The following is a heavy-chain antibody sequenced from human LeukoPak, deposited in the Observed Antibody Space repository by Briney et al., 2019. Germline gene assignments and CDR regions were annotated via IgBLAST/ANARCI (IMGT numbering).Heavy chain of an antibody. CDR1: GFTFSSYA. CDR2: ISGSGGST. CDR3: AKEMGFSSGWYGVDY. J-gene: IGHJ4*02. Sequence: AGGSLRLSCAASGFTFSSYAMSWVRQAPGKGLEWVPAISGSGGSTYYADSVKGRFTISRDNSKNTLYLQMNSLRAEDTAVYYCAKEMGFSSGWYGVDYWGQGTLVTVSS. D-gene: IGHD6-19*01. V-gene: IGHV3-23*01.